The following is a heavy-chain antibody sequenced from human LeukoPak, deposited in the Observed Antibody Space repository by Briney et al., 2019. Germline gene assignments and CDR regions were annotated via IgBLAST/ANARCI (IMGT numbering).Heavy chain of an antibody. CDR2: INHSGST. J-gene: IGHJ6*03. V-gene: IGHV4-34*01. CDR1: GGSFSGYY. CDR3: ARGPLRRGESSGWYGNYYYYYMDV. Sequence: PSETLSLTCAVYGGSFSGYYWSWIRQPLGKGLEWIGEINHSGSTNYNPSLKSRVTISVDTSKNQFSLKLSSVTAADTAVYYCARGPLRRGESSGWYGNYYYYYMDVWGKGTTVTVSS. D-gene: IGHD6-19*01.